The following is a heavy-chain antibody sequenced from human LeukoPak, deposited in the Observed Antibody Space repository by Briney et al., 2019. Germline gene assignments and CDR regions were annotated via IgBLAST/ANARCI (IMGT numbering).Heavy chain of an antibody. CDR3: ARDSDYYGSGSYSNDY. Sequence: GGSLRLSCAASGFTFSSYAMSWVRQAPGKGLEWVSAISGSGGSTYYADSVKGRFTISRDKSKNSLYLQMNSLRAEDTAVYYCARDSDYYGSGSYSNDYWGQGTLVTVSS. J-gene: IGHJ4*02. CDR2: ISGSGGST. D-gene: IGHD3-10*01. CDR1: GFTFSSYA. V-gene: IGHV3-23*01.